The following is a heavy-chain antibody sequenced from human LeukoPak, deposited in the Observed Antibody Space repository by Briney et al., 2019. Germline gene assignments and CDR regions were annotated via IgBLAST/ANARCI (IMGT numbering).Heavy chain of an antibody. V-gene: IGHV3-73*01. Sequence: HPGGSLKLSCAASGFTFSGSAMHWVRQASGKGLEWVGRIRSKANSYATAYAASVKGRFTISRDDSKNTAYLQMNSLKTEDTAVYYRTVAATFDLWGRGTLVTVSS. J-gene: IGHJ2*01. CDR2: IRSKANSYAT. D-gene: IGHD2-15*01. CDR3: TVAATFDL. CDR1: GFTFSGSA.